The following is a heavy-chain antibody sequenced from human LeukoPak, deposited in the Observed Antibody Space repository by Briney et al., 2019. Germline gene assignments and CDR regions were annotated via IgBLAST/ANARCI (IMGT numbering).Heavy chain of an antibody. CDR2: ISSSSSTI. CDR1: GFTFSSYS. J-gene: IGHJ4*02. CDR3: ARGLRSYDSSGFDY. Sequence: VGSLRLSCAASGFTFSSYSMNWVRQAPGKGLEWVSYISSSSSTIYYADSVKGRFTISRDNAKNSLYLQMNSLRAEDTAVYYCARGLRSYDSSGFDYWGQGTLVTVSS. V-gene: IGHV3-48*01. D-gene: IGHD3-22*01.